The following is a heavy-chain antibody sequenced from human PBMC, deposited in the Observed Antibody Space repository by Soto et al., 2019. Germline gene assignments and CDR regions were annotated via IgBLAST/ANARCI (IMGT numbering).Heavy chain of an antibody. CDR2: INTNTGNP. J-gene: IGHJ6*02. D-gene: IGHD3-3*01. CDR1: GYTFTSYA. V-gene: IGHV7-4-1*01. Sequence: QVQLVQSGSELKKPGASVKVSCKASGYTFTSYAMNWVRQAPGPGLEWMGWINTNTGNPTYAQGFTGRFVFSLDTSVSTAYLQICSLKAEDTAVYYCARGDEYDFWSGYYYYGMDVWGQGTTVTVSS. CDR3: ARGDEYDFWSGYYYYGMDV.